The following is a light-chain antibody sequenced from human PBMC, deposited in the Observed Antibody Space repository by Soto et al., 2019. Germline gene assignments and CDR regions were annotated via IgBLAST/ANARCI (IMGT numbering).Light chain of an antibody. CDR1: TGAVTSTHF. J-gene: IGLJ3*02. CDR3: LIASSGARV. V-gene: IGLV7-46*01. CDR2: DTS. Sequence: QAVVTQEPSLTVSPGGTVSLTCGSSTGAVTSTHFPYWFQQKPGQAPRTLIYDTSNRHSWTPARFSGSLLGGKAALTLSGAQPEDEAEYYCLIASSGARVFGGGTKLTVL.